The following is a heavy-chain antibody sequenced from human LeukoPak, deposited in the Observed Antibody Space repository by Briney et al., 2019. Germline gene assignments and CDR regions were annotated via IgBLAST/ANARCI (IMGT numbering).Heavy chain of an antibody. CDR3: ARSESSYCSSTSCLELDNWFDP. Sequence: RASVKVSCKASGYTFTSYDINWVRQATGQGLEWMGWMNPNSGNTGYAQKFQGRVTMTRNTSISTAYMELSSLRSEDTAVYYCARSESSYCSSTSCLELDNWFDPWGQGTLVTVSS. D-gene: IGHD2-2*01. V-gene: IGHV1-8*01. CDR1: GYTFTSYD. CDR2: MNPNSGNT. J-gene: IGHJ5*02.